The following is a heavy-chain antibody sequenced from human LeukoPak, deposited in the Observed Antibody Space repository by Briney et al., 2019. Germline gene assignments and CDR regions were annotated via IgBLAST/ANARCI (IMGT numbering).Heavy chain of an antibody. D-gene: IGHD4-17*01. V-gene: IGHV3-23*01. Sequence: PGGSLRLSCAVSGFTFSSYAMSWVRQAPGRGLEWVSVISGSGSTTYYADSVQGRFTISRDNSKNTLHLHLNSLRVEDTAMYYCAKVRVMTTVTSDPFQHWGQGTLVTVSS. CDR1: GFTFSSYA. J-gene: IGHJ1*01. CDR2: ISGSGSTT. CDR3: AKVRVMTTVTSDPFQH.